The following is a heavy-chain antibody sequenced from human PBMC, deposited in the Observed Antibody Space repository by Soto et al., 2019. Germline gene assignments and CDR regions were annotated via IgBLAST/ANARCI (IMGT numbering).Heavy chain of an antibody. Sequence: SETLSLTXTVSGYSINSDHYWGWIRQPPGKGLEWIGSIYHRGSTYYNLSLRSRVSISIDTSKNQFSLRLTSVTAADTAMYYCAKKGYYFSGKINLFDSWGQGTLVTVS. V-gene: IGHV4-38-2*02. CDR3: AKKGYYFSGKINLFDS. CDR2: IYHRGST. D-gene: IGHD3-10*01. CDR1: GYSINSDHY. J-gene: IGHJ5*01.